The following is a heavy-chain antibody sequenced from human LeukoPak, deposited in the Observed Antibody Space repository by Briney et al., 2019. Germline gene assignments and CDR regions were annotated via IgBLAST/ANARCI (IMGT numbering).Heavy chain of an antibody. CDR1: GGSISSSSYY. V-gene: IGHV4-39*07. CDR2: IYYSGST. Sequence: SETLSLTCTVSGGSISSSSYYWGWIRQPPGKGLEWIGSIYYSGSTYYNPSLKSRVTISVDTSKNQFSLKLSSVTAADTAVYYCAVLYSGYYYRRWGWGAFDIWGQGTMVTVSS. J-gene: IGHJ3*02. D-gene: IGHD3-22*01. CDR3: AVLYSGYYYRRWGWGAFDI.